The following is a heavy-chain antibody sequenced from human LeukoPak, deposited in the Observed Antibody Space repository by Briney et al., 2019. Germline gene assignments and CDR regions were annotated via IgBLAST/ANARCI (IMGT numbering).Heavy chain of an antibody. CDR3: ANDLRGYDFWSGYPDY. CDR2: IRYDGSNK. V-gene: IGHV3-30*02. J-gene: IGHJ4*02. Sequence: GGSLRLSCAASGFTFSSYGMHWVRQAPGKGLEWVAFIRYDGSNKYYADSVKGRFAISRDNSKNTLYLQMNSLRAEDTAVYYCANDLRGYDFWSGYPDYWGQGTLVTVSS. D-gene: IGHD3-3*01. CDR1: GFTFSSYG.